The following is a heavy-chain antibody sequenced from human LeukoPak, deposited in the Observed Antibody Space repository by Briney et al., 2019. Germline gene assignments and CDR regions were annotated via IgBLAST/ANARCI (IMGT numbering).Heavy chain of an antibody. CDR1: GFTFSSYG. CDR3: ARNRLNHYYHYIDV. J-gene: IGHJ6*03. V-gene: IGHV3-30*03. D-gene: IGHD1-14*01. Sequence: PGRSLRPSCEASGFTFSSYGMHWVRQAPGKGLEWVAVISYDGSNKYYADSAKGRFTISRDNSKNTLYLQMNSLRAEDTAVYYCARNRLNHYYHYIDVWGKGTTVTVSS. CDR2: ISYDGSNK.